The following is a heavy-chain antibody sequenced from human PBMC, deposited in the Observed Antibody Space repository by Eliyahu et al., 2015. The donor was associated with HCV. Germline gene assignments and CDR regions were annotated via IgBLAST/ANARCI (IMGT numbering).Heavy chain of an antibody. CDR1: GDXVXSXSAX. J-gene: IGHJ6*02. Sequence: QVQLQQSGPGLVKPSQTLSLTXAISGDXVXSXSAXXNWIRQSPSRGLEWLGRTYYRSKWYNDYAVSVKSRITINPDTSKNQFSLQLNSVTPEDTAVYYCARNEASGGYDIYYYGMDVWGQGTTVTVSS. V-gene: IGHV6-1*01. D-gene: IGHD5-12*01. CDR3: ARNEASGGYDIYYYGMDV. CDR2: TYYRSKWYN.